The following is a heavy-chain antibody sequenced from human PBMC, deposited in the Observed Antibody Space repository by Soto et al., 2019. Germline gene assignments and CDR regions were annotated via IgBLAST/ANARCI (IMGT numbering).Heavy chain of an antibody. Sequence: QVQLVQSGAEVKKPGASVKVSCKASGYTFTSYEINWVRQATGQGLEWMGWMNPNSGDTGYAQKFQGRVTMTRNTSISTAYMELSSLISEDTAVYYCARGDLLWFGELLRWGQGTLVTVSS. D-gene: IGHD3-10*01. CDR2: MNPNSGDT. CDR3: ARGDLLWFGELLR. CDR1: GYTFTSYE. J-gene: IGHJ4*02. V-gene: IGHV1-8*01.